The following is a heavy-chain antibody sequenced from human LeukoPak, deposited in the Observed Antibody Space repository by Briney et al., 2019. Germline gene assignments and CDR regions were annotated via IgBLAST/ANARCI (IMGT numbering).Heavy chain of an antibody. CDR2: ISGTGGST. V-gene: IGHV3-23*01. Sequence: GGSLRLSCAASGFTFNFYAMAWVRQAPGKGLDWVSAISGTGGSTYYSDSVKGRCTISRDNSKNTLFLQMSGLSAEDTAVYYCAKDFRIGYSAHFDYWGQGALVTVSS. J-gene: IGHJ4*02. CDR1: GFTFNFYA. D-gene: IGHD2-21*01. CDR3: AKDFRIGYSAHFDY.